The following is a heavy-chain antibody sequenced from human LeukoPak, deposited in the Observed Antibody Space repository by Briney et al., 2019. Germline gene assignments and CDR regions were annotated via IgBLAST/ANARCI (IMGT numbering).Heavy chain of an antibody. Sequence: GESLKISCKASGYTFTSYDINWVRQATGQGLEWMGWMNPNSGNTGYAQKFQGRVTMTRNTSISTAYMELSSLRSEDTAVYYCARSLDRETYYYYYGMDVWGQGTTVTVSS. V-gene: IGHV1-8*01. D-gene: IGHD3-10*01. J-gene: IGHJ6*02. CDR1: GYTFTSYD. CDR3: ARSLDRETYYYYYGMDV. CDR2: MNPNSGNT.